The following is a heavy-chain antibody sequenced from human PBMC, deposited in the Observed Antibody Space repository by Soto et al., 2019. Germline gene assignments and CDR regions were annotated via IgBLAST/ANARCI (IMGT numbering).Heavy chain of an antibody. CDR3: ARFMTTVTNLAFDI. Sequence: SLTCAVSGGSISSSNWWSWVRQPPGKGLEWIGEIYHSGSTNYNPSLKSRVTISVDKSKNQFSLKLSSVTAADTAVYYCARFMTTVTNLAFDIWGQGTMVTVSS. D-gene: IGHD4-17*01. J-gene: IGHJ3*02. CDR1: GGSISSSNW. CDR2: IYHSGST. V-gene: IGHV4-4*02.